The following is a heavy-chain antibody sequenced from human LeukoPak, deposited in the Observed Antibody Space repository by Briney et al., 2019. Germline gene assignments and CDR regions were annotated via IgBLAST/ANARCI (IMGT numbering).Heavy chain of an antibody. CDR3: ARNRWGITMVRGVSLDY. CDR1: GGSFSGYY. J-gene: IGHJ4*02. Sequence: PSETLSLTCAVYGGSFSGYYWSWIRQPPGKGLEWIGEINHSGSTNYNPSLKSRVTISVDTSKNQFSLKLNSVTAADTAVYYCARNRWGITMVRGVSLDYWGQGTLVTVSS. V-gene: IGHV4-34*01. CDR2: INHSGST. D-gene: IGHD3-10*01.